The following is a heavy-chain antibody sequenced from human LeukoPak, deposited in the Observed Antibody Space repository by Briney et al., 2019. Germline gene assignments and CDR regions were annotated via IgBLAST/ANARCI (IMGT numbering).Heavy chain of an antibody. CDR3: AKGLYGDTFLNWFYP. Sequence: GGSLRLSCAASGFTFSSYAMSWVRQAPGRGLEWVSGISGSGLSTYYAASVKGRFTVSRDNSKNTLFLQMNSLRAEDTAVYYCAKGLYGDTFLNWFYPWGQGTLVTVSS. CDR2: ISGSGLST. D-gene: IGHD2-21*01. J-gene: IGHJ5*02. CDR1: GFTFSSYA. V-gene: IGHV3-23*01.